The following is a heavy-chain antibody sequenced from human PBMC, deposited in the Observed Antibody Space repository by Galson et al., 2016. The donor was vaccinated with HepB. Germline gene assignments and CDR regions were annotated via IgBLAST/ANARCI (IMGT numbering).Heavy chain of an antibody. CDR1: GFTLSRYW. V-gene: IGHV3-7*04. CDR2: IKEEGSEK. CDR3: TRDIAAFGGVME. D-gene: IGHD3-16*01. J-gene: IGHJ4*02. Sequence: SLRLSCAGSGFTLSRYWMSWVRQAPGKGLEWVANIKEEGSEKKYVDSVKGRFTISRENAKNSVYLQMNSLRAEDTAVYYCTRDIAAFGGVMEWGQGTLVTISS.